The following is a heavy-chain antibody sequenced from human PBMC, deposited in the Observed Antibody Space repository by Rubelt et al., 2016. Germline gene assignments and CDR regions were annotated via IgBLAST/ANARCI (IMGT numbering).Heavy chain of an antibody. Sequence: QVQLQESGPGLVKPSETLSLTCPVSGGSISTYYWSWIRQPPGKGPEWIAYIYYTGSTNYNPSLKSRVSISMDKSMHHFSLRLSSVTAADTAVYYCARNSIGWSQMDYWGQGTQVTVSS. J-gene: IGHJ4*02. D-gene: IGHD6-19*01. CDR3: ARNSIGWSQMDY. CDR1: GGSISTYY. V-gene: IGHV4-59*12. CDR2: IYYTGST.